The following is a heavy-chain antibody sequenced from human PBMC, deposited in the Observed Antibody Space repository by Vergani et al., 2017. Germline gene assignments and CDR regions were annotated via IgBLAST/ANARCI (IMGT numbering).Heavy chain of an antibody. V-gene: IGHV4-30-4*08. CDR3: ARVGLDWDEVS. CDR1: GGSVSSGEYY. Sequence: QVQLQESGPGLVKPSQTLSLICTVSGGSVSSGEYYWNWIRQPPGKVLEWIGYIYFNGNTYYNPSLKNRVTISSDTFKNHFSLKLISVTASDTAIYYCARVGLDWDEVSWGQGALVSVSP. D-gene: IGHD1-1*01. J-gene: IGHJ5*02. CDR2: IYFNGNT.